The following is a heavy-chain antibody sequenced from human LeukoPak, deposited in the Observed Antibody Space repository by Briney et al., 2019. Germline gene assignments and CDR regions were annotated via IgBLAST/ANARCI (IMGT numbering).Heavy chain of an antibody. CDR2: INPNAGDT. J-gene: IGHJ4*02. V-gene: IGHV1-46*01. D-gene: IGHD1-26*01. CDR3: ARGEGYRVGAWWYFDY. CDR1: GYTFTTYY. Sequence: ASVKVSCKASGYTFTTYYLHWVRQAPGQGLEWMGIINPNAGDTGYARKFLGRVTMTRDTSTSTVYMELSSLRSEDTAVYYCARGEGYRVGAWWYFDYWGQGTLVTVSS.